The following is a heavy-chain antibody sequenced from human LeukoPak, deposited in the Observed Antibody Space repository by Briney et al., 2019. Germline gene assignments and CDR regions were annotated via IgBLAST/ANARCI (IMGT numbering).Heavy chain of an antibody. D-gene: IGHD5-18*01. CDR3: AKDLRGYSYTYFDY. J-gene: IGHJ4*02. Sequence: GGSLRLSCAASGFTFSSYAMSWVRQAPGKGLEWVSAISGGGGSTYYADSVKGRFTISRDNSKNTLYLQMNSLRAEDTAVYYCAKDLRGYSYTYFDYWGQGTLVTVSS. CDR1: GFTFSSYA. V-gene: IGHV3-23*01. CDR2: ISGGGGST.